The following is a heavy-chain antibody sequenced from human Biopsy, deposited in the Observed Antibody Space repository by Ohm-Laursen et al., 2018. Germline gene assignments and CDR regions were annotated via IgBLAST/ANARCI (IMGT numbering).Heavy chain of an antibody. V-gene: IGHV3-30*03. Sequence: SLRLSCSASGFTFTSYGMHWVRQAPGTGLVGVAVISYDGSGEYYADSLQGRFTISRDNPKNTVDLQMNSLRAEDTAVYFCARDEKRWDYSNYFSWHFDLWGRGTLVTVSS. CDR3: ARDEKRWDYSNYFSWHFDL. CDR2: ISYDGSGE. D-gene: IGHD4-11*01. J-gene: IGHJ2*01. CDR1: GFTFTSYG.